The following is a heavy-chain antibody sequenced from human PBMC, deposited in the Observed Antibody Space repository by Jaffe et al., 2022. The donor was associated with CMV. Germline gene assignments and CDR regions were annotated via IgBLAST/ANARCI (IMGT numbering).Heavy chain of an antibody. D-gene: IGHD3-10*01. CDR3: ARGRGGLLWFGELPNYYYYYMDV. CDR1: GGSFSGYY. CDR2: INHSGST. J-gene: IGHJ6*03. Sequence: QVQLQQWGAGLLKPSETLSLTCAVYGGSFSGYYWSWIRQPPGKGLEWIGEINHSGSTNYNPSLKSRVTISVDTSKNQFSLKLSSVTAADTAVYYCARGRGGLLWFGELPNYYYYYMDVWGKGTTVTVSS. V-gene: IGHV4-34*01.